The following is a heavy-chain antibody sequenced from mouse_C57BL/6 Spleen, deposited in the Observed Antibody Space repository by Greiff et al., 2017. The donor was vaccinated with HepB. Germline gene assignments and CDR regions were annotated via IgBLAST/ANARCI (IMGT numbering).Heavy chain of an antibody. CDR2: INPSTGGT. V-gene: IGHV1-42*01. Sequence: EVQLKQSGPELVKPGASVKISCKASGYSFTGYYMNWVKQSPEKSLEWIGEINPSTGGTTYNQKFKAKATLTVDKSSSTAYMQLKSLTSEDSEVYYCARVTTVVGFDYWGQGTTLTVSS. D-gene: IGHD1-1*01. J-gene: IGHJ2*01. CDR3: ARVTTVVGFDY. CDR1: GYSFTGYY.